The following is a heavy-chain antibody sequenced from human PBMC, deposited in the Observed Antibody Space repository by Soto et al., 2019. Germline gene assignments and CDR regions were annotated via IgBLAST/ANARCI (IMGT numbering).Heavy chain of an antibody. CDR1: GFTFSSYG. CDR2: ISYDGSNK. Sequence: QVQLVESGGGVVQPGRSLRLSCAASGFTFSSYGMHWVRQAPGKGLEWVAVISYDGSNKYYADSVKGRFTISRDNSKNTLYLQMNSLRAEDPAVYYCGEVYFDYWGQGTLVTVSS. CDR3: GEVYFDY. V-gene: IGHV3-30*03. J-gene: IGHJ4*02.